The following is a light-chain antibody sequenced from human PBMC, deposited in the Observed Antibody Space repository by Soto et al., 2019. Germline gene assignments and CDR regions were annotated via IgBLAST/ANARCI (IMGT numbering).Light chain of an antibody. J-gene: IGKJ5*01. CDR1: QSVSSY. Sequence: DIFLTQAPCTLSLYPQDRATFSCRPSQSVSSYLAWYQQKPGQAPRLLIYDASNRATGIPARFSGSGSGTDFTLTISSLEPEDFAVYYCQQRSNWLSITFGQGTRLE. CDR2: DAS. V-gene: IGKV3-11*01. CDR3: QQRSNWLSIT.